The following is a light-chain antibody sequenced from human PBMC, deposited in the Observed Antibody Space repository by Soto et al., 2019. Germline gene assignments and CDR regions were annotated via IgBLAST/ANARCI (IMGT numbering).Light chain of an antibody. Sequence: QSVLTQPPSASGTPGQRVTIFCSGSSSSIGSNTVNWYQQFPGTAPKLLIFSNDERPSGVPDRFPGSKSGTSASLAISRLQSEDEADYYCASWDDSLDGFVFGAGTKVTVL. CDR2: SND. V-gene: IGLV1-44*01. J-gene: IGLJ1*01. CDR3: ASWDDSLDGFV. CDR1: SSSIGSNT.